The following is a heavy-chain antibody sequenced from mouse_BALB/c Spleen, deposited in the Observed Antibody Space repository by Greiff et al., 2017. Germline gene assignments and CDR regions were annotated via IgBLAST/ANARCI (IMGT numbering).Heavy chain of an antibody. V-gene: IGHV1-63*01. CDR1: GYAFTNYW. CDR3: ARKGEIYYDYDGGYYFDY. Sequence: VKLMESGAELVRPGTSVKISCKASGYAFTNYWLGWVKQRPGHGLEWIGDIYPGSGNTYYNEKFKGKATLTADKSSSTAYMQLSSLTSEDSAVYFCARKGEIYYDYDGGYYFDYWGQGTTLTVSS. J-gene: IGHJ2*01. CDR2: IYPGSGNT. D-gene: IGHD2-4*01.